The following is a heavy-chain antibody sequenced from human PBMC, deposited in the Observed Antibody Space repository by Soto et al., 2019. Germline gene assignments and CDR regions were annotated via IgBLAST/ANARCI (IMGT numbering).Heavy chain of an antibody. J-gene: IGHJ4*02. CDR3: ASRDPGTSVDY. Sequence: QVQLQESGPGLVKPSGTLSLTCAVSGGSFTSNNWWTWVRQPPGQGLEWIGEIDRTGSTNYNPSLKSRVTITLDKSENQFSLKVTSLTAADTVVYYCASRDPGTSVDYWGQGTLVTVSS. D-gene: IGHD1-7*01. V-gene: IGHV4-4*02. CDR1: GGSFTSNNW. CDR2: IDRTGST.